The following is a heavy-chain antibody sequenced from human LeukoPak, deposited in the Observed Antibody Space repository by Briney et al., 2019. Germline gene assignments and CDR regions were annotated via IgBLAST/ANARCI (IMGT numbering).Heavy chain of an antibody. Sequence: ASVKVSCKASGGTFISYAISWVRQAPGQGLEWMGGIIPIFGTTNYAQKFQERVTITTDKSTSTAYMELSSLRSEDTAVYYCARVVGLTGYSSSWYSGYYYYMDVWGKGTTVTVSS. CDR2: IIPIFGTT. V-gene: IGHV1-69*05. CDR3: ARVVGLTGYSSSWYSGYYYYMDV. CDR1: GGTFISYA. J-gene: IGHJ6*03. D-gene: IGHD6-13*01.